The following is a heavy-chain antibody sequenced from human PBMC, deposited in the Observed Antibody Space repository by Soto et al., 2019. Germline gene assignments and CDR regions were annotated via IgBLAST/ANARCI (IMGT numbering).Heavy chain of an antibody. Sequence: ASVKVSCKASGGTFSSYAISWVRQAPGQGLEWMGGIIPIFGTANYAQKFQGRVTITADESTSTAYMELSSLRSEDTAVYYCARENYGSGSYYPSNWFDPWGQGTLVTVSS. V-gene: IGHV1-69*13. CDR3: ARENYGSGSYYPSNWFDP. CDR2: IIPIFGTA. D-gene: IGHD3-10*01. J-gene: IGHJ5*02. CDR1: GGTFSSYA.